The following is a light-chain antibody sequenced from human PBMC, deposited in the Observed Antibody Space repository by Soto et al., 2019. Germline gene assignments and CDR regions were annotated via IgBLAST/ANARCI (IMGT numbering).Light chain of an antibody. CDR3: CSRL. CDR2: EVA. CDR1: STDPATYDL. Sequence: QSALTQPASVSGSPGQSITISCTGTSTDPATYDLVSWYQQHPGKAPQLIMYEVAKRPSGVSARFSGSQSGDTASLTISGLQAADEAYYYCCSRLFGGGTQLTVL. V-gene: IGLV2-23*02. J-gene: IGLJ2*01.